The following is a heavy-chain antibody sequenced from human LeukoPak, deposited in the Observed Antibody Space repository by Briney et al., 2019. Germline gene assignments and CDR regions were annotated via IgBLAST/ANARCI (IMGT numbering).Heavy chain of an antibody. Sequence: PGGSLRLSCAASGFTFSSYAMSWDRQAPGKGLEWVSAISGSGGSTYYADSVKGRFTISRDNSKNTLYLQMNSLRAEDTAVYYCAKGDLYYYDSSGYLVYWGQGTLVTVSS. CDR3: AKGDLYYYDSSGYLVY. CDR1: GFTFSSYA. J-gene: IGHJ4*02. V-gene: IGHV3-23*01. CDR2: ISGSGGST. D-gene: IGHD3-22*01.